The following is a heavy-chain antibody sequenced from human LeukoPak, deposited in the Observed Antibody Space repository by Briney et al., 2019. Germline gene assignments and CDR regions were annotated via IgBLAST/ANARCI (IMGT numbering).Heavy chain of an antibody. D-gene: IGHD3-22*01. CDR1: GFTFSRFG. V-gene: IGHV3-33*01. J-gene: IGHJ4*02. CDR2: IWYDGSNQ. Sequence: GGSLRLSCEASGFTFSRFGMHWVRQAPGKGLEWVAVIWYDGSNQDYADSVKGRFTISRDNSKNTLYLQVSSLRAEDTAVYYCARDRCYDGSGYIAAFDYWGQGTLVTVS. CDR3: ARDRCYDGSGYIAAFDY.